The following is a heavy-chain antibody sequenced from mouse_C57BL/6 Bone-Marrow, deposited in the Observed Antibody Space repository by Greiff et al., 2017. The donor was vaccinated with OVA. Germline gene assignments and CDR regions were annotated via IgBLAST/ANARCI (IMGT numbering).Heavy chain of an antibody. V-gene: IGHV1-18*01. CDR2: INPNNGGT. Sequence: VQLQQSGPELAKPGASVKIPCKASGSTFPDSNMDWVKQSPGKSLEWIGDINPNNGGTKSNQKFKGKTTLTVDKSSSKAYMELRSLTSEDTAVYYCARGGYYDYDGGAWFAYWGQGTLVTVSA. CDR1: GSTFPDSN. D-gene: IGHD2-4*01. CDR3: ARGGYYDYDGGAWFAY. J-gene: IGHJ3*01.